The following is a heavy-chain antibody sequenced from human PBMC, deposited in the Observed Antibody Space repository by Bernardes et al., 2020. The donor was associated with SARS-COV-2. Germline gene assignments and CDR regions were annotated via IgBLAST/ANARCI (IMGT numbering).Heavy chain of an antibody. CDR3: ARDVGGLDST. D-gene: IGHD6-13*01. CDR2: TDTAGGIT. CDR1: GFIFSSYW. V-gene: IGHV3-74*01. J-gene: IGHJ5*02. Sequence: GGSLRLSCAASGFIFSSYWMHWVRQAPGKGLVWVSRTDTAGGITDYADSVKGRFTIFRDNTKNTLFLQMNSLTADDTAVYYCARDVGGLDSTWGQGTLVTVSS.